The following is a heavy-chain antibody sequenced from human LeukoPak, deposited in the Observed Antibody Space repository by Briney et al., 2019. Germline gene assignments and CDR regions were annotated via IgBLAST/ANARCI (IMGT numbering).Heavy chain of an antibody. CDR2: MNPNSGNR. V-gene: IGHV1-8*03. CDR3: ARGRPASFDP. J-gene: IGHJ5*02. Sequence: ASVKVSCKASGYTFTSYDINWVRQATGQGLEWMGWMNPNSGNRGYAQKFQGRVTITRNTSINTAYIELSSLTSEDTAVYYCARGRPASFDPWGQGTLVTVSS. CDR1: GYTFTSYD. D-gene: IGHD2-2*01.